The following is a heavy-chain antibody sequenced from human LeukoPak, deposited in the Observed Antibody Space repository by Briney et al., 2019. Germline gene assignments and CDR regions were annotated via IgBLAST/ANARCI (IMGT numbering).Heavy chain of an antibody. CDR1: GYTFTSYD. Sequence: GASVKVSCKASGYTFTSYDINWVRQATGQGLEWMGWMNPNTANTGYAQKFRGRVTMTRNTSISTAYMELSSLRSEDTAVYYCARGPYYDILTGYLGGVTSNWFDPWGQGTLVTVSS. V-gene: IGHV1-8*01. D-gene: IGHD3-9*01. CDR3: ARGPYYDILTGYLGGVTSNWFDP. CDR2: MNPNTANT. J-gene: IGHJ5*02.